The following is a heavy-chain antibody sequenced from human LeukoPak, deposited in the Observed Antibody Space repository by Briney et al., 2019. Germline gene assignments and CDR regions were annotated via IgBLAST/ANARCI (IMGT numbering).Heavy chain of an antibody. CDR1: GYTFTSYD. V-gene: IGHV1-8*01. Sequence: ASVKVSCKASGYTFTSYDINWLRQATGQGLEWMGWMNPNSGNTGYAQKFQGRVTMTRNTSISTAYMELSSLRSEDTAVYYCARGRYCSGGSCDGDWFDPWGQGTLVTVSS. J-gene: IGHJ5*02. CDR3: ARGRYCSGGSCDGDWFDP. CDR2: MNPNSGNT. D-gene: IGHD2-15*01.